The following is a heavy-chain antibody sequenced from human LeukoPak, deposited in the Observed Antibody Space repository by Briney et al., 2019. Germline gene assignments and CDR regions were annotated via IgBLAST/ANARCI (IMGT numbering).Heavy chain of an antibody. CDR2: ISSNGSPI. Sequence: GGSLRLSCAASGFTFSSYEMNWVRQAPGKGLEWVSYISSNGSPIFYADSVKGRFTISRDNAKNSLSLLMNSLRAEDTAVYYCARDPQQLTTLPDYWGQGTLVTVSS. CDR1: GFTFSSYE. J-gene: IGHJ4*02. V-gene: IGHV3-48*03. D-gene: IGHD6-13*01. CDR3: ARDPQQLTTLPDY.